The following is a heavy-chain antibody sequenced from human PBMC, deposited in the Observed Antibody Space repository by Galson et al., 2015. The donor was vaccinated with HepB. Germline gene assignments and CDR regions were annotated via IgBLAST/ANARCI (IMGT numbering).Heavy chain of an antibody. J-gene: IGHJ4*02. CDR1: GFTFSSYG. CDR3: AKEWAVVTAILDY. V-gene: IGHV3-30*18. Sequence: LRLSCAASGFTFSSYGMHWVRQAPGKGLEWVAVISYDGSNKYYADSVKGRFTISRDNSKNTLYLQMNSLRAEDTAVYYCAKEWAVVTAILDYWSQGTLVTVSS. CDR2: ISYDGSNK. D-gene: IGHD2-21*02.